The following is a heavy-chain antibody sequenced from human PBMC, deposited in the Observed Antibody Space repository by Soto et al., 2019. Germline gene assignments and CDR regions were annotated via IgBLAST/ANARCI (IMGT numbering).Heavy chain of an antibody. Sequence: EVQLVESGGGLVQPGVSLRLSCAASGFTFSSYWMTWVRQAPGKGLECVANIKQDGSDKYYVDSVKGRFTISRDNAKNSLYLQMNSLRVEDTAVYYCARQTRAPESWGQGTLVTVSS. V-gene: IGHV3-7*03. CDR2: IKQDGSDK. CDR1: GFTFSSYW. CDR3: ARQTRAPES. J-gene: IGHJ4*02. D-gene: IGHD3-10*01.